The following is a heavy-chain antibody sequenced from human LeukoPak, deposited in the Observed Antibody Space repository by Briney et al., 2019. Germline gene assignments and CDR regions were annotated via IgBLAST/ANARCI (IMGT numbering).Heavy chain of an antibody. CDR3: ARRRAAAGTQHFDY. Sequence: ASVKVSCKASGYTFTSYDINWVRQATGQGFEWVGWMNPNSGNTGYAQKFQGRVTITRNTSISTAYMELSSLRSEDTAVYYCARRRAAAGTQHFDYWGQGTLVTVSS. D-gene: IGHD6-13*01. CDR1: GYTFTSYD. J-gene: IGHJ4*02. CDR2: MNPNSGNT. V-gene: IGHV1-8*03.